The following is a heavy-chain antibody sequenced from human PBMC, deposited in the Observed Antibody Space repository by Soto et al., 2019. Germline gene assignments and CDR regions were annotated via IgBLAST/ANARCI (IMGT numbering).Heavy chain of an antibody. J-gene: IGHJ4*02. Sequence: ASVKVSCKASGYTFTSYGISWVRQAPGQGLEWMGWISAYNGNTNYAQKLQGRVTMTTDTSTSAAYMELRSLRSDDKAVSYCSGEWSSHKGGDYWGQGTLVTVSS. CDR3: SGEWSSHKGGDY. CDR1: GYTFTSYG. V-gene: IGHV1-18*01. D-gene: IGHD2-15*01. CDR2: ISAYNGNT.